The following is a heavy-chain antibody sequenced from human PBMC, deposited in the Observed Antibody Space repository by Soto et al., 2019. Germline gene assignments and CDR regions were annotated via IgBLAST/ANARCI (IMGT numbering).Heavy chain of an antibody. D-gene: IGHD3-10*01. CDR1: GGTMSSGGYF. Sequence: SETLSLTCAVSGGTMSSGGYFWSWIRQPPGKGLEWIGYIYHSGSTYYNPSLKSRVTISVDRSKNQFSLKLSSVTAADTAVYYCARGLGPWGQGTLVTVSS. J-gene: IGHJ5*02. CDR3: ARGLGP. CDR2: IYHSGST. V-gene: IGHV4-30-2*01.